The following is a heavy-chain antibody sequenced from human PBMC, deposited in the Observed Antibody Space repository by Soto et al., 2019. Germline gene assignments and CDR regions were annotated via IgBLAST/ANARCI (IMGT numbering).Heavy chain of an antibody. CDR1: GFTVSSNY. V-gene: IGHV3-53*04. CDR2: IYSGGST. CDR3: ARVGATIDYYYYYMDV. J-gene: IGHJ6*03. D-gene: IGHD1-26*01. Sequence: GGSLRLSCAASGFTVSSNYMSWVRQAPGKGLEWVSVIYSGGSTYYTDSVKGRFTISRHNSKNTLYLQMNSLRAEDTAVYYCARVGATIDYYYYYMDVWGKGTTVTVSS.